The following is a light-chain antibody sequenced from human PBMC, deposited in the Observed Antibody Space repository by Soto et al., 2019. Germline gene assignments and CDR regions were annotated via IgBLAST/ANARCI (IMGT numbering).Light chain of an antibody. Sequence: QSVLTQPPSASGTPGQRVTISCSGGTSNIGNNFVSWYQQLPGAAPKLLIYSDNQRPSGVTDRVSASKSGTSASLAISGLRSEDEADYYCATCDASLSGRVFGGGTKLTVL. CDR1: TSNIGNNF. CDR2: SDN. J-gene: IGLJ3*02. CDR3: ATCDASLSGRV. V-gene: IGLV1-47*02.